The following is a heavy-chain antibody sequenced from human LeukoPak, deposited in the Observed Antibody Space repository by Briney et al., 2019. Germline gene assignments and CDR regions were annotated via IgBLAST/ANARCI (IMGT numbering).Heavy chain of an antibody. CDR1: GGSISSGSYY. J-gene: IGHJ5*02. Sequence: DPSQTLSLTCTVSGGSISSGSYYWSWIRQPAGKGLEWIGRIYTSGSTNYNPSLKSRVTISVDTSKNQFSLKLSSVTAADTAVYYCARWGYQPKARWFDPWGQGTLVTVSS. V-gene: IGHV4-61*02. CDR2: IYTSGST. CDR3: ARWGYQPKARWFDP. D-gene: IGHD2-2*01.